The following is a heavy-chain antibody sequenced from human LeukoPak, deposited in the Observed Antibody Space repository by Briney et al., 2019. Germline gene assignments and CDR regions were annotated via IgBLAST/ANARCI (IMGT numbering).Heavy chain of an antibody. V-gene: IGHV4-34*01. CDR2: INHSGST. CDR1: GGSFSGYY. CDR3: AGDSIVGAIDDAFDI. D-gene: IGHD1-26*01. J-gene: IGHJ3*02. Sequence: PSETLSLTCAVYGGSFSGYYWSWIRQPPGKGLEWIGEINHSGSTNYNPSLKSRVTISVDTSKNQFSLKLSSVTAADTAVYYCAGDSIVGAIDDAFDIWGQGTMATVSS.